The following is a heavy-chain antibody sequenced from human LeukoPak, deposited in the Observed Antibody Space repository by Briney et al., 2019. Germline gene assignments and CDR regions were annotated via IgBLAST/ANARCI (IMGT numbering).Heavy chain of an antibody. Sequence: PSETLSLTCTVSGGSISSSSYYWGWIRQPPGQGLEWIGSIFYSGITYYNPSLKSRVTISVDTSKNQFSLKLSSVTAADTAVYYCARDTVPGDSFDIWGRGTMVTVSS. V-gene: IGHV4-39*07. J-gene: IGHJ3*02. CDR2: IFYSGIT. CDR1: GGSISSSSYY. CDR3: ARDTVPGDSFDI.